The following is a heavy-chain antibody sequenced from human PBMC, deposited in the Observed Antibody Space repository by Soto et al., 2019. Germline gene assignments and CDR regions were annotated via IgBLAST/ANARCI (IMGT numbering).Heavy chain of an antibody. J-gene: IGHJ6*02. CDR3: ARIVGYCSGGSCYSNRYYYYGMDV. Sequence: GASVKVSCKASGGTFSSYAISWVRQAPGQGLEWMGGIIPIFGTANYAQKFQGRVTITADESTSTAYMELSSLRSEDTAVYYCARIVGYCSGGSCYSNRYYYYGMDVWGQGTTVTVSS. V-gene: IGHV1-69*13. CDR1: GGTFSSYA. D-gene: IGHD2-15*01. CDR2: IIPIFGTA.